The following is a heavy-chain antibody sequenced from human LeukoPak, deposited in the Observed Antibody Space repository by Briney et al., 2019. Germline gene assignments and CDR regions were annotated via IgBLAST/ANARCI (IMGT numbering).Heavy chain of an antibody. J-gene: IGHJ4*02. D-gene: IGHD5-12*01. V-gene: IGHV3-7*04. Sequence: GGSLRLSCAVSGFTFSRYLMSWVRQAPGKGLEWVANIKKDGSDKYYVDYVKGRFTISRDNAKNSLYLQMNSLRAEDTAVYYCARDRLMPFGGNDCWGQGTLVTVSS. CDR3: ARDRLMPFGGNDC. CDR2: IKKDGSDK. CDR1: GFTFSRYL.